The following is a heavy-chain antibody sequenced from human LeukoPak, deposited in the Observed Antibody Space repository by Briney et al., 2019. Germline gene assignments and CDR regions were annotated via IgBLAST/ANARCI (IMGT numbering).Heavy chain of an antibody. D-gene: IGHD1-26*01. CDR3: ASPKAGYSGSYHYYFDY. CDR1: AGTFSSYA. Sequence: SVKVSYKASAGTFSSYAISWVRQAPGQGLEWMGGIIPIFGTANYAQKFQGRVTITTDESTSTAYVELSSLRSEDTAVYYCASPKAGYSGSYHYYFDYWGQGTLVTVSS. CDR2: IIPIFGTA. J-gene: IGHJ4*02. V-gene: IGHV1-69*05.